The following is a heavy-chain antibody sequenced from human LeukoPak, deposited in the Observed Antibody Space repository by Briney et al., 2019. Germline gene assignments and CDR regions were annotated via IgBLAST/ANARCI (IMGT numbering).Heavy chain of an antibody. CDR3: ARVFPHGYSDY. V-gene: IGHV4-59*01. CDR2: IHYSGST. J-gene: IGHJ4*02. D-gene: IGHD5-24*01. CDR1: GGSINNYY. Sequence: SETLSLTCTVSGGSINNYYWTWIRQPPGKGLEWIGYIHYSGSTKYSPSLKSRLTISVDTSKNQFSLGLTSMTAADTAIYYCARVFPHGYSDYWGQGTLVTVSS.